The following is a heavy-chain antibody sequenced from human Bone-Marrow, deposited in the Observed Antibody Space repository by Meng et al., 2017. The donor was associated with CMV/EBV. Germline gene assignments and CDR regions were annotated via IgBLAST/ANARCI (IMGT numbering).Heavy chain of an antibody. CDR1: GFTVSSNY. D-gene: IGHD2-15*01. CDR3: ARDRDVDATVGNWFDP. CDR2: IYSGGST. V-gene: IGHV3-53*01. J-gene: IGHJ5*02. Sequence: GESLKISCAASGFTVSSNYMSWVRQAPGKGLEWVSVIYSGGSTYYADSVKGRFTISRDNSKNTLYLQMNSLRAEDTAVYYCARDRDVDATVGNWFDPWGQGILVTVSS.